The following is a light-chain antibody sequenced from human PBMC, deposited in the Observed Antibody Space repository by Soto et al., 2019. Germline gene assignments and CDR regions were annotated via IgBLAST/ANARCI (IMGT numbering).Light chain of an antibody. J-gene: IGKJ2*01. CDR2: GAS. V-gene: IGKV3-20*01. Sequence: DIVLTQSPGTLYLSPGDRATLSCRASQGVTTNYVAWYQQKPGQSPRLLIYGASSRAAGIPDRFSGSGSGTDFTLTISRVEPEDCAVFYCHQYGHSPYTFGQGTKLEIK. CDR1: QGVTTNY. CDR3: HQYGHSPYT.